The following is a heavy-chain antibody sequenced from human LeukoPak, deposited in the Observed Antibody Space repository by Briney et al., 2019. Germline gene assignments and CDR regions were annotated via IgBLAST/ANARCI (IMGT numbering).Heavy chain of an antibody. J-gene: IGHJ4*02. V-gene: IGHV1-69*13. CDR2: IIHIFGTA. Sequence: AVKVSCMDSGGTFSSYAISWVRQAPGQGLEWMGGIIHIFGTANYAQKLQGRVTITADEFPSTAYMELSGLKSKDTALYYCANHYCSGGSCYLFAIDYWGQGTLVTVSS. D-gene: IGHD2-15*01. CDR3: ANHYCSGGSCYLFAIDY. CDR1: GGTFSSYA.